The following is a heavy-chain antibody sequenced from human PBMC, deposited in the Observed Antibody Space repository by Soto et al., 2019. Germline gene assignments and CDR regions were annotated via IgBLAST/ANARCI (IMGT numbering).Heavy chain of an antibody. J-gene: IGHJ4*02. CDR1: GGTFSSYT. D-gene: IGHD2-15*01. CDR2: IIPILGTA. CDR3: ATSVVVVAATLFDY. V-gene: IGHV1-69*08. Sequence: GASVKVSCKASGGTFSSYTISWVRQAPGQGLEWMGRIIPILGTANYAQKFQGRVTITADESTSTAYMELSSLRSEDTAVYYCATSVVVVAATLFDYWGQGTLVTVSS.